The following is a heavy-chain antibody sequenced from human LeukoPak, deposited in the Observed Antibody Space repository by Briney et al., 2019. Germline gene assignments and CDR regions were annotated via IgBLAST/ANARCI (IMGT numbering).Heavy chain of an antibody. CDR2: IYYSGST. CDR1: GGSISSYY. J-gene: IGHJ4*02. D-gene: IGHD3-22*01. Sequence: PSETLSLTCTASGGSISSYYWSWIRQPPGKGLEWIGSIYYSGSTNYNPSLKSRVTISVDTSKNQFSLKLSSVTAADTAVYYCARAFDYDSSGYYGGYFDYWGQGTLVTVSS. V-gene: IGHV4-59*08. CDR3: ARAFDYDSSGYYGGYFDY.